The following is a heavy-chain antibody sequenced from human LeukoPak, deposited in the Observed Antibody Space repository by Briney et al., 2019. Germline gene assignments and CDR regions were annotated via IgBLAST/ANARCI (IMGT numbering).Heavy chain of an antibody. J-gene: IGHJ4*02. CDR1: GFIFSNYA. D-gene: IGHD6-6*01. CDR3: AKAIHSSSSGVVDY. Sequence: GGSLRLSCAASGFIFSNYAMHWVRQAPGKGLEWVTFIRYDGSNKYYAESVKGRFTISRDNSKNTLYLQMNSLRAEDTAVYYCAKAIHSSSSGVVDYWGQGTLVAASS. CDR2: IRYDGSNK. V-gene: IGHV3-30*02.